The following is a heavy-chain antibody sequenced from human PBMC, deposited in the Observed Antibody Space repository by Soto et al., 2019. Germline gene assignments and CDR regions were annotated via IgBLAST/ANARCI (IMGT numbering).Heavy chain of an antibody. J-gene: IGHJ4*02. D-gene: IGHD3-22*01. Sequence: ASVKVSCKASGGTFSSYAISWVRQAPGQGLEWMGGIIPIFGTANYAQKFQGRVTITADESTSTAYMELSSLRSEDAAVYYCARVVDCDSSGSPSFRIDYWGQGTLVTVSS. CDR1: GGTFSSYA. CDR2: IIPIFGTA. CDR3: ARVVDCDSSGSPSFRIDY. V-gene: IGHV1-69*13.